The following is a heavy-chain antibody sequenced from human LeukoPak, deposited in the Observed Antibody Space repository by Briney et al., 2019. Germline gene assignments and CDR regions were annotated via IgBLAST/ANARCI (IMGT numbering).Heavy chain of an antibody. CDR1: GFTFSGSA. V-gene: IGHV3-73*01. D-gene: IGHD5-18*01. CDR3: TRHEGYSYGYYYYYYMDV. CDR2: IRSKANSYAT. Sequence: PGGPLRLSCAASGFTFSGSAMHWVRQASGKGLEWVGRIRSKANSYATAYAASVKGRFTISRDDSKTTAYLQMNSLKTEDTAVYYCTRHEGYSYGYYYYYYMDVWGKGTTVTVSS. J-gene: IGHJ6*03.